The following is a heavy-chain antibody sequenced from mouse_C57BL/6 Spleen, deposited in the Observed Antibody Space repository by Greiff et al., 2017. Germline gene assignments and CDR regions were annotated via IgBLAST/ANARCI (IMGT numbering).Heavy chain of an antibody. CDR2: IYPGDGST. CDR1: GYAFSSSW. V-gene: IGHV1-82*01. J-gene: IGHJ3*01. CDR3: ARDGNPSGFAY. D-gene: IGHD2-3*01. Sequence: VQLQQSGPELVKPGASVKISCKASGYAFSSSWMNWVKQRPGKGLEWIGRIYPGDGSTNYNGKFKGKATLTADKSSSTAYMQLSSLTSEDSAVCFCARDGNPSGFAYWGQGTLVTVSA.